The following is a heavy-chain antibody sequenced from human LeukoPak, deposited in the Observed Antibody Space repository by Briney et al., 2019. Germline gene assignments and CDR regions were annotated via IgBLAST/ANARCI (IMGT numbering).Heavy chain of an antibody. Sequence: GGSLRLSCAASGFTVSSNYMGWVRQAPGKGLEWVSIIYSGGDTYYSDSVKGRFTISRDNSKNTLYLQMNSLRAEDTAVYYCARDYDSSSHFGYWGQGTLVTVSS. J-gene: IGHJ4*02. CDR3: ARDYDSSSHFGY. V-gene: IGHV3-53*01. D-gene: IGHD6-13*01. CDR2: IYSGGDT. CDR1: GFTVSSNY.